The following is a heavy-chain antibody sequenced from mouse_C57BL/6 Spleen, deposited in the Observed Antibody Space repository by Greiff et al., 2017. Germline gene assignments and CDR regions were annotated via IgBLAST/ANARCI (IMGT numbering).Heavy chain of an antibody. Sequence: VQLQQPGAELVMPGASVKLSCKASGYTFPSYWMHWVKQRPGQGLEWIGEIDPSDSYTNYNQKFKGKSTLTVDKSSSTAYMQLSSLTSEDSAVYYCARHYYGSSYWFAYWCQGTLVTVSA. CDR1: GYTFPSYW. CDR2: IDPSDSYT. D-gene: IGHD1-1*01. J-gene: IGHJ3*01. V-gene: IGHV1-69*01. CDR3: ARHYYGSSYWFAY.